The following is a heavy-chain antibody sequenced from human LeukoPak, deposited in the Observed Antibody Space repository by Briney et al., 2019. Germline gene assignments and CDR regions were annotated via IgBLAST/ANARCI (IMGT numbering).Heavy chain of an antibody. CDR2: INHSGST. V-gene: IGHV4-34*01. CDR3: AREGGDSSSVY. CDR1: GGSFSDYY. Sequence: SETLSLTCAVYGGSFSDYYWSWIRQPPGKGLEWIGEINHSGSTNYNPSLKSRVTISVDTSKNQFSLKLSSVTAADTAVYYCAREGGDSSSVYWGQGTLVTVSS. J-gene: IGHJ4*02. D-gene: IGHD6-6*01.